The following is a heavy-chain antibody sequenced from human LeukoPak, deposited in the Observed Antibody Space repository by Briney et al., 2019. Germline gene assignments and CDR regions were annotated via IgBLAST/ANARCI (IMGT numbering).Heavy chain of an antibody. V-gene: IGHV3-33*01. J-gene: IGHJ4*02. CDR2: IWYDGSNR. Sequence: PGRSLRLSCAASGFIFSYYGMHWVRQAPGKGLEWVAVIWYDGSNRYYADSLKGRFNISRDNSKNTLYLQMNSLTADDTAVYYCARDPLGVLSYFDYWGQGTLVTVSS. D-gene: IGHD3-16*01. CDR3: ARDPLGVLSYFDY. CDR1: GFIFSYYG.